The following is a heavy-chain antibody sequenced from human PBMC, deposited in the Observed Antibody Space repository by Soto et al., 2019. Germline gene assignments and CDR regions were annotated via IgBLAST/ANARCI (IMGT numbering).Heavy chain of an antibody. J-gene: IGHJ6*02. D-gene: IGHD3-3*01. V-gene: IGHV1-46*01. Sequence: ASGKVCCKSSGYTFTSYYMHWVRQAPWQVLEWMGIINPRGGSTSYAQKFQGRVTMTRDTSKSTVYMELSSLRSEDTAVYYCARDYDFWSGYYDPTHYGMDVWGQGTTVTVSS. CDR2: INPRGGST. CDR3: ARDYDFWSGYYDPTHYGMDV. CDR1: GYTFTSYY.